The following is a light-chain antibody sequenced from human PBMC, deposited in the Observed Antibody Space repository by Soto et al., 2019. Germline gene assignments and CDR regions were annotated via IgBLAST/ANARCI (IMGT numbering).Light chain of an antibody. CDR3: QQYHTFPLT. CDR1: QSIDGF. V-gene: IGKV1-33*01. Sequence: GDRVTITCRTRQSIDGFLNWYQQKPGKAPNLLIYGASNLETGVPSRFSGGGSGTDFTFSISSLQSEDIATYYCQQYHTFPLTFGGGTKVDIK. J-gene: IGKJ4*01. CDR2: GAS.